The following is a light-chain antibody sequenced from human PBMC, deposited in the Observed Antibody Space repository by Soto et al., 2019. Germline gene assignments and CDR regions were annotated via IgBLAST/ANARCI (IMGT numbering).Light chain of an antibody. CDR3: QQYGSF. Sequence: EVVVTQSPDTLSLSPGETATLSCRASQSVSSSVAWYQHKPGQSPRLVVYSGDKRAPGIPPRFSGSGSGTDFTLTISSLEPEDFAVYYCQQYGSFFGGGTKVDIK. V-gene: IGKV3-20*01. CDR1: QSVSSS. J-gene: IGKJ4*01. CDR2: SGD.